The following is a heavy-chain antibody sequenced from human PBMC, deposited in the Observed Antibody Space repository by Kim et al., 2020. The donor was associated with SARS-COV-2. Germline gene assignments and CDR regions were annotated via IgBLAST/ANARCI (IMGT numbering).Heavy chain of an antibody. CDR1: GFSLSTSGMC. CDR2: IDWDDDK. J-gene: IGHJ6*02. CDR3: ARMVVDILTGYYYGMDV. D-gene: IGHD3-9*01. V-gene: IGHV2-70*01. Sequence: SGPTLVNPTQTLTLTCTFSGFSLSTSGMCVSWIRQPPGKALEWLALIDWDDDKYYSTSLKTRLTISKDTSKNQVVLTMTNMDPVDTATYYCARMVVDILTGYYYGMDVWGQGTTVTVSS.